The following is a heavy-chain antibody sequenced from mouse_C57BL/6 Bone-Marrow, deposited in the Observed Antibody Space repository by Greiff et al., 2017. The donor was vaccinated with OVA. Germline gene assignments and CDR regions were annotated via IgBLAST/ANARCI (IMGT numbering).Heavy chain of an antibody. CDR3: TRGPRP. J-gene: IGHJ4*01. Sequence: EVKLVESGGDLVKPGGSLKLSCAASGFTFSSYGMSWVRQTPDKRLEWVATISSGGSYTYYPDSVKGRFTISRDNAKNTLYLQMSSLKSEDTAMYYCTRGPRPWGQGTSVTVSS. CDR2: ISSGGSYT. V-gene: IGHV5-6*01. CDR1: GFTFSSYG.